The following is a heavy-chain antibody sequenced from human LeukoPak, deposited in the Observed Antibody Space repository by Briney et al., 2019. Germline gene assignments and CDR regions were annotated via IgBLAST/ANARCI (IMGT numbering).Heavy chain of an antibody. V-gene: IGHV1-69*04. D-gene: IGHD3-16*01. CDR1: GGTFSSYA. J-gene: IGHJ3*02. CDR2: IIPIFGIA. Sequence: SVKVSCKASGGTFSSYAISWVRQAPGQGLEWKGRIIPIFGIANYAQKFQGRVTITADKSTSTAYMELSSLRSEDTAVYYCASSAYAYHDAFDIWGQGTMVTVSS. CDR3: ASSAYAYHDAFDI.